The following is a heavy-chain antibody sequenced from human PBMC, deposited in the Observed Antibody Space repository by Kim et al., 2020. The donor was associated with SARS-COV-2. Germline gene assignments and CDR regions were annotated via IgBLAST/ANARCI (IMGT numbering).Heavy chain of an antibody. D-gene: IGHD3-3*01. J-gene: IGHJ5*02. V-gene: IGHV3-23*01. CDR3: AKDPRNVLRFLEWFP. Sequence: GGSLRLSCAASGFTFSSYAMSWVRQAPGKGLEWVSAISGSGGSTYYADSVKGRFTISRDNSKNTLYLQMNSLRAEDTAVYYCAKDPRNVLRFLEWFPWGQGTLVTVSS. CDR2: ISGSGGST. CDR1: GFTFSSYA.